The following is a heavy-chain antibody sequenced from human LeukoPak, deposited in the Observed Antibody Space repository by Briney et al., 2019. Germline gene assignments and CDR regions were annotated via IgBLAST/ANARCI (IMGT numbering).Heavy chain of an antibody. J-gene: IGHJ4*02. V-gene: IGHV3-74*01. Sequence: GGSLRLSCVASGFIFSTHWMHWVRQVSGKGLLWVSRIHSNERETTYADSVKGRFSISRDNARNTLYLEMNSLRVEDTAVYYCGRGGTRGTVDYWGQGTPVTVSS. CDR3: GRGGTRGTVDY. CDR1: GFIFSTHW. CDR2: IHSNERET. D-gene: IGHD1-1*01.